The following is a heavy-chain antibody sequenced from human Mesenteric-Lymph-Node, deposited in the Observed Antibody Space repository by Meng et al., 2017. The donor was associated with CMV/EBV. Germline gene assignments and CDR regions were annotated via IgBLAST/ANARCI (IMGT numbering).Heavy chain of an antibody. D-gene: IGHD1-7*01. J-gene: IGHJ6*02. CDR2: ISAYNGNT. Sequence: ASVKVSCKASGYTFTNSGINWVRQAPGQGLEWMGWISAYNGNTYYAQNLQGRVTLTTDTSTRTAYMELSSLRSEDTAVYYCARGVGLELPDYYGMDVWGQGTTVTVSS. CDR1: GYTFTNSG. CDR3: ARGVGLELPDYYGMDV. V-gene: IGHV1-18*01.